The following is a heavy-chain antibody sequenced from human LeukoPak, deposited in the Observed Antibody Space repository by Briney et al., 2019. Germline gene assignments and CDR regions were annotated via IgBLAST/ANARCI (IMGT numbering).Heavy chain of an antibody. D-gene: IGHD6-19*01. Sequence: PSETLSLTCIVSGGSISSHYWSWIRQPPGKTLEWIGYISYSGSTNYNPSLKSRVTISLDTSKSQFSLNLNSVTPADTAVYYCGRVPRPRSSGWYGGPIDYWGQGTLVTVSS. V-gene: IGHV4-59*11. J-gene: IGHJ4*02. CDR1: GGSISSHY. CDR3: GRVPRPRSSGWYGGPIDY. CDR2: ISYSGST.